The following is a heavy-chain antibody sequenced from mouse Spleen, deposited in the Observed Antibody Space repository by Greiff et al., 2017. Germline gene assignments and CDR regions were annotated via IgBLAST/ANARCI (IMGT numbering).Heavy chain of an antibody. V-gene: IGHV1-39*01. J-gene: IGHJ3*01. CDR3: ATARATAWFAY. Sequence: EVKLMESGPELVKPGASVKISCKASGYSFTDYNMNWVKQSNGKSLEWIGVINPNYGTTSYNQKFKGKATLTVDQSSSTAYMQLNSLTSEDSAVYYCATARATAWFAYWGQGTLVTVSA. CDR1: GYSFTDYN. D-gene: IGHD3-1*01. CDR2: INPNYGTT.